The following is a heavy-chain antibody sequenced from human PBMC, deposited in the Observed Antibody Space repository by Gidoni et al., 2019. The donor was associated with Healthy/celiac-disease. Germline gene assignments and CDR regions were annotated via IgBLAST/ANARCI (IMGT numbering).Heavy chain of an antibody. Sequence: VRQAPGPGLEWVSYISSSGGTIYYADSVKGRFTISRDNTKNSLFLQMNSLRDEDTAVYYCAGGEYYYESSGYYAHFDYWGQGTLVTVSS. CDR3: AGGEYYYESSGYYAHFDY. D-gene: IGHD3-22*01. CDR2: ISSSGGTI. J-gene: IGHJ4*02. V-gene: IGHV3-48*03.